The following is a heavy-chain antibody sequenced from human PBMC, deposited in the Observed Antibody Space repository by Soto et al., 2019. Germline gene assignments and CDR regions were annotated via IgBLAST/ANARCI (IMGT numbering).Heavy chain of an antibody. CDR2: TYYSGST. J-gene: IGHJ3*02. D-gene: IGHD3-22*01. CDR1: GGSLRSGTYY. Sequence: SETLSLTCTVSGGSLRSGTYYWSWIRQHPGKGLEWIGYTYYSGSTYYNPSLKSRVSISVDTSNNQLFLKLSSVTAADTAVYYCARGGYYQNMHSALDAFDIWGQGTMVTVSS. CDR3: ARGGYYQNMHSALDAFDI. V-gene: IGHV4-31*03.